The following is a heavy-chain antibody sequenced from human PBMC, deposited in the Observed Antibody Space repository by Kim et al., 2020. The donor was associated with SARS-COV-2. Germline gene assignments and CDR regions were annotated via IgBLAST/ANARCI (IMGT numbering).Heavy chain of an antibody. D-gene: IGHD2-15*01. Sequence: GGSLRLSCAASGFTFSSYAMHWVRQAPGKGLEWVAVISYDGSNKYYADSVKGRFTISRDNSKNTLYLQMNSLRAEDTAVYYCASPKDAVLDYFDYWGQGTLVTVSS. CDR2: ISYDGSNK. CDR1: GFTFSSYA. V-gene: IGHV3-30*04. J-gene: IGHJ4*02. CDR3: ASPKDAVLDYFDY.